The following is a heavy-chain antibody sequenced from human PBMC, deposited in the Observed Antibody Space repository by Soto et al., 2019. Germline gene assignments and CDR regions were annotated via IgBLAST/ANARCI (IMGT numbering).Heavy chain of an antibody. V-gene: IGHV4-59*01. J-gene: IGHJ6*02. D-gene: IGHD2-2*01. CDR3: ARDFRANYHHYYYCMDV. Sequence: SETLSLTCTVSGGSISSYYWSWIRQPPGKGLEWIGYIYYSGSTNYNPSPKSRVTISVDTSKNQFSLKLSSVTAADTAVYYCARDFRANYHHYYYCMDVWGQGTTVTVSS. CDR1: GGSISSYY. CDR2: IYYSGST.